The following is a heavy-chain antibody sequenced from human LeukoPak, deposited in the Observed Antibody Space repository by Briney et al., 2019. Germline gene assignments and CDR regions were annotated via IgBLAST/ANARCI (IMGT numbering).Heavy chain of an antibody. CDR1: GYTFTSYG. J-gene: IGHJ4*02. CDR2: ISAYNGNT. V-gene: IGHV1-18*01. D-gene: IGHD3-22*01. Sequence: GASVKVSCKASGYTFTSYGISWVRQAPGQGLEWMGWISAYNGNTNYAQKLQGRVNMTTDTSTSTAYMELRSLRSDDTAVYYCARQYYYDSSIWLVYWGQGTLVTVSS. CDR3: ARQYYYDSSIWLVY.